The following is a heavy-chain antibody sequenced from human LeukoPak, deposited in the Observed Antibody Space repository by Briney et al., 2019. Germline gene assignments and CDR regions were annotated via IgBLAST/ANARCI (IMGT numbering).Heavy chain of an antibody. V-gene: IGHV1-24*01. CDR2: SDPEDGET. Sequence: WASVKVSCKVSGYTLIELSIHWVRQAPGKGLEWMGGSDPEDGETIYAQKFQGRVTMTEDTSTDTAYMELSSLRSEDTALYYCASHYENLSGYYIYYFDYWGQGTLVTVSS. J-gene: IGHJ4*02. D-gene: IGHD3-9*01. CDR1: GYTLIELS. CDR3: ASHYENLSGYYIYYFDY.